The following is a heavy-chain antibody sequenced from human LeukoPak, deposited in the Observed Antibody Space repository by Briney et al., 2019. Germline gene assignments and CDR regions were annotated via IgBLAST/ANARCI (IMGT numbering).Heavy chain of an antibody. D-gene: IGHD6-25*01. Sequence: SETLSLTCTVSGDSISSNSYYWGWIRQPPGKGLEWIGSIYYSGSTYYNPSLKSRVTISVDTSKNQFSLKLSSVTAADTAVYCCARLAATVGFTNWFDPWGQGTLVTVSS. J-gene: IGHJ5*02. CDR2: IYYSGST. CDR1: GDSISSNSYY. V-gene: IGHV4-39*01. CDR3: ARLAATVGFTNWFDP.